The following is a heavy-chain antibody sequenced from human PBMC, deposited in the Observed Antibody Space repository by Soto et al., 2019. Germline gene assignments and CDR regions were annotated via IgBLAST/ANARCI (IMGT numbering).Heavy chain of an antibody. J-gene: IGHJ5*02. V-gene: IGHV1-3*01. CDR1: GYTFTSYA. CDR2: INAGNGNT. D-gene: IGHD2-15*01. Sequence: ASVKVSCKASGYTFTSYAMHWVRQAPGQRLEWMGWINAGNGNTKYSQKFQGRVTITRDTSASTAYMELSSLRSEDTAVYYCARGVVAASDSWFDPWGQGTLVTVPQ. CDR3: ARGVVAASDSWFDP.